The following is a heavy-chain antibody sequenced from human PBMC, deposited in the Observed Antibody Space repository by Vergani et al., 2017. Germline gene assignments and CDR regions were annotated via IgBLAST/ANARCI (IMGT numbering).Heavy chain of an antibody. CDR3: AKGSYYYYYMDV. CDR2: ISGSGGST. CDR1: GFTFSSYA. J-gene: IGHJ6*03. Sequence: EVQLLESGGGLVQPGGSLRLSCAASGFTFSSYAMSWVRQAPGKGLEWVSAISGSGGSTYYADSVKGLFTISRDNSKNTLYLQMNSLRAEDTAVYYCAKGSYYYYYMDVWGKGTTVTVSS. V-gene: IGHV3-23*01.